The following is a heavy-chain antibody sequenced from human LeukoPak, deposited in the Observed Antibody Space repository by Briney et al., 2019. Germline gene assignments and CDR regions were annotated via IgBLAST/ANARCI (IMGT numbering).Heavy chain of an antibody. J-gene: IGHJ4*02. CDR3: ARDRDSSTWYYFDH. Sequence: SETLSLTCTVSGGSISNYYWTWIRQPPGKGLEWIGYIHYSGSTNYNPSLKSRVTLTVDTSKNQFSLNLSSVTATDTAVYYCARDRDSSTWYYFDHWGQGTLVTVPS. CDR1: GGSISNYY. CDR2: IHYSGST. V-gene: IGHV4-59*01. D-gene: IGHD6-13*01.